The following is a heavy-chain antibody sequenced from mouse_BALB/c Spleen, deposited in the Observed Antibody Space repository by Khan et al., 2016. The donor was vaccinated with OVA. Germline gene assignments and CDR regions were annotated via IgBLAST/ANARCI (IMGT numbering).Heavy chain of an antibody. CDR1: GYSITSDYA. CDR2: ISYGGST. D-gene: IGHD1-1*01. Sequence: EVQLQESGPGLVKPSQSLSLTCTVTGYSITSDYAWDWIRQFPGNKLEWMGYISYGGSTIYYPSLTSRISITRDTHKNQFFLQLNSVTTEDTTKDYCTSKNYYSYAMDYWGQGTSVTVSS. J-gene: IGHJ4*01. V-gene: IGHV3-2*02. CDR3: TSKNYYSYAMDY.